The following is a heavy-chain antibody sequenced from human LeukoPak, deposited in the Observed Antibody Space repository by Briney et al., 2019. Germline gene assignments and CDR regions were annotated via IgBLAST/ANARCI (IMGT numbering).Heavy chain of an antibody. CDR2: ISSSSSYI. CDR3: ARVPARQLGEYYFDY. J-gene: IGHJ4*02. Sequence: GGSLRLSCAASGFTFSSYSMNWVRQAPGKGLEWVSSISSSSSYIYYADSVKGRFTISRDNAKNSLYLQMNSLRAEDTAAYYCARVPARQLGEYYFDYWGQGTLVTVSS. D-gene: IGHD6-6*01. CDR1: GFTFSSYS. V-gene: IGHV3-21*01.